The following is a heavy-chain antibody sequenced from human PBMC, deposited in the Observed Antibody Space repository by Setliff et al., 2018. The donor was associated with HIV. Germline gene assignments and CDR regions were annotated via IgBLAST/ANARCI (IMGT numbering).Heavy chain of an antibody. J-gene: IGHJ4*02. CDR1: GGTFSSYA. CDR3: ARGRGGAESYSSSWYYFDY. V-gene: IGHV1-69*05. D-gene: IGHD6-13*01. CDR2: IIPFLGTT. Sequence: SVKVSCKASGGTFSSYAISWVRQAPGQGLEWMGGIIPFLGTTNYAQQFQGRVTITTDESTSTAYMELSSLRSEDTAVYYCARGRGGAESYSSSWYYFDYWGQGTLVTVS.